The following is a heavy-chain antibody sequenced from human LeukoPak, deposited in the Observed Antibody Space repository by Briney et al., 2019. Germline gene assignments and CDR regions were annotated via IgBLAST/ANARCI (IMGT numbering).Heavy chain of an antibody. J-gene: IGHJ5*01. CDR1: GLTFSNFA. D-gene: IGHD3-9*01. V-gene: IGHV3-23*01. CDR3: AKDLTSGDGKWEFDS. CDR2: IYAGGGSK. Sequence: QAGGSLRLSCAASGLTFSNFAMAWVRQSPGKGLEWVSGIYAGGGSKYFAHSVRGRFTISRDNARDMVFLQMNSLRGDDTAVYFCAKDLTSGDGKWEFDSWGQGTLVTVA.